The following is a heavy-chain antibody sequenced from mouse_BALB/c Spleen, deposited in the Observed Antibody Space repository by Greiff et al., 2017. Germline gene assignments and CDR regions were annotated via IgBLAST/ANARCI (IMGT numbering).Heavy chain of an antibody. J-gene: IGHJ3*01. CDR3: ARSDRYDAWFAY. Sequence: EVKLVESGGGLVQPGGSRKLSCAASGFTFSSFGMHWVRQAPEKGLEWVAYISSGSSTIYYADTVKGRFTISRDNPKNTLFLQMTSLRSEDTAMYYCARSDRYDAWFAYWGQGTLVTVSA. D-gene: IGHD2-14*01. CDR1: GFTFSSFG. V-gene: IGHV5-17*02. CDR2: ISSGSSTI.